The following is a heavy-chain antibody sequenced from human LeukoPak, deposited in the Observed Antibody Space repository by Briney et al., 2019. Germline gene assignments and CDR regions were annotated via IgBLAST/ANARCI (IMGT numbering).Heavy chain of an antibody. Sequence: PSGGSLRLSCAASGFTFDDYAMHWVRQAPGKGLEWVSGISWNSGSIGYADSVKGRFTISRDNAKNSLYLQMNSLRAEDTALYYCAKDSDMWGQGTMVTVSS. CDR2: ISWNSGSI. V-gene: IGHV3-9*01. J-gene: IGHJ3*02. CDR3: AKDSDM. CDR1: GFTFDDYA.